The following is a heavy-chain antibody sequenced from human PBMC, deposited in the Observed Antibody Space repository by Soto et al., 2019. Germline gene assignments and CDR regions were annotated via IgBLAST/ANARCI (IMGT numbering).Heavy chain of an antibody. CDR3: TKDRYCSSTKCYAGFDY. Sequence: GASVKVSCKASGYTFTGYYMHWVRQAPGQGLEWMGWINANSGNTNYAQKFQGRVTMTTDTSTSTAYMELRSLRAEDTAIYYCTKDRYCSSTKCYAGFDYWGQGTLVTVSS. CDR2: INANSGNT. J-gene: IGHJ4*02. D-gene: IGHD2-2*01. CDR1: GYTFTGYY. V-gene: IGHV1-2*02.